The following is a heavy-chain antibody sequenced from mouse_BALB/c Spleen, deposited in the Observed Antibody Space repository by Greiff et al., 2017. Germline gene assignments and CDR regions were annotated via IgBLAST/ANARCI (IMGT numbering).Heavy chain of an antibody. CDR2: ISSGGSYT. Sequence: EVKLVESGGGLVKPGGSLKLSCAASGFTFSSYAMSWVRQSPEKRLEWVAEISSGGSYTYYPDTVTGRFTISRDNAKNTLYLEMSSLRSEDTAMYYCAREQKGAMDYWGQGTSVTVSS. V-gene: IGHV5-9-4*01. CDR3: AREQKGAMDY. J-gene: IGHJ4*01. CDR1: GFTFSSYA.